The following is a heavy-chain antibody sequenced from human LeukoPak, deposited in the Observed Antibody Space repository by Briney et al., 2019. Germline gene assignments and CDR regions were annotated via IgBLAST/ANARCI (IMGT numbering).Heavy chain of an antibody. D-gene: IGHD2-2*01. CDR3: ARDGVVVVPAANSKAAAGPLDY. CDR1: GFTFSSYG. J-gene: IGHJ4*02. CDR2: IWYDGSNK. Sequence: SGGSLRLSCAASGFTFSSYGMHWVRQAPGKGLEWVAVIWYDGSNKYYADSVKGRFTISRDNSKNTLYLQMNSLRAEDTAVYYCARDGVVVVPAANSKAAAGPLDYWGQGTLVTVCS. V-gene: IGHV3-33*01.